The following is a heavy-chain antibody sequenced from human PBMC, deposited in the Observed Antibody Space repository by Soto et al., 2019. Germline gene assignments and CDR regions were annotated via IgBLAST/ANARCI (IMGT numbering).Heavy chain of an antibody. CDR1: GGSISSSSYY. Sequence: SETLSLTCTVSGGSISSSSYYWGWIRQPPGKGLEWIGSIYYSGSTYYNPSLKSRVTMSVDTSKNQFSLKLSSVTAADTAVYYCASLYYYGSGRSGGMDVWGQGTTVTVSS. CDR2: IYYSGST. CDR3: ASLYYYGSGRSGGMDV. D-gene: IGHD3-10*01. V-gene: IGHV4-39*01. J-gene: IGHJ6*02.